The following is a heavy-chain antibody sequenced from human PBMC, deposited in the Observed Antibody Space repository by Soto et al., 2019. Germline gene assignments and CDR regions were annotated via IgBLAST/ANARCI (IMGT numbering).Heavy chain of an antibody. CDR1: GYTFTSYS. Sequence: ASVKVSCKASGYTFTSYSISWVRQAPGQGLEWMGWISAYNGNTNYAQKLQGRVTMTTDTSTSTAYMELRSLRSDDTAVYYCARERGLFDILTGYPKGYYYGMDVWGQGTTVTVSS. CDR3: ARERGLFDILTGYPKGYYYGMDV. V-gene: IGHV1-18*01. D-gene: IGHD3-9*01. CDR2: ISAYNGNT. J-gene: IGHJ6*02.